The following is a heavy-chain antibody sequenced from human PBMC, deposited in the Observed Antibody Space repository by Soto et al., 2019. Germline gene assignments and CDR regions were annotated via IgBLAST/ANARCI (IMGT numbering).Heavy chain of an antibody. CDR3: AKDLFVSGSFNWFDP. V-gene: IGHV3-30*18. CDR2: ILYDGSDK. D-gene: IGHD3-3*01. J-gene: IGHJ5*02. Sequence: VQLVESGGGAVQPGRSLKLSCAASGFTFSSYAMHWVRQAPGKGLEWVAIILYDGSDKYYADSVRGRFTISRDNSKDTFYLQMNSLRPEDTAVYYCAKDLFVSGSFNWFDPWGQGTLVTVSS. CDR1: GFTFSSYA.